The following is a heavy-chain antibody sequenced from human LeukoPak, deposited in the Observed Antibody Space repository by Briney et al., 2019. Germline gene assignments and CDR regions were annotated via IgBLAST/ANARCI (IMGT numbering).Heavy chain of an antibody. CDR1: GFTFSSYA. CDR2: ISGRGDDT. D-gene: IGHD3-10*01. Sequence: GGSLRLSCAASGFTFSSYAMNWVRRAPGKGLEWVSSISGRGDDTYYADSVKGRFTISRDNSMNMLYLQMNSLRADDTAVYYCAKGDAYSSGSYFDYWGQGALVTVSS. V-gene: IGHV3-23*01. J-gene: IGHJ4*02. CDR3: AKGDAYSSGSYFDY.